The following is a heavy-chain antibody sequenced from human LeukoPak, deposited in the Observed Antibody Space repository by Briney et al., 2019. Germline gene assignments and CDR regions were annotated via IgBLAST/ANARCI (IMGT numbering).Heavy chain of an antibody. D-gene: IGHD2-15*01. V-gene: IGHV4-61*02. CDR2: IYTSGST. J-gene: IGHJ4*02. CDR3: ASWVLSGYFDY. Sequence: RSSETLSLTCTVAGRSISRGRYDWSWIRQPAGKGLEWIGRIYTSGSTNYNPTLKSRVTISVDTSKNQFSLKLSSVTAADTAVYYCASWVLSGYFDYWGQGTLVTVSS. CDR1: GRSISRGRYD.